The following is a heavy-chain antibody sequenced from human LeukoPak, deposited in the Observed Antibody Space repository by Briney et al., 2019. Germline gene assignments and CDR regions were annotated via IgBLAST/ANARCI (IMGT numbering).Heavy chain of an antibody. J-gene: IGHJ4*02. CDR1: GGSFSGYY. D-gene: IGHD6-19*01. Sequence: PSETLSLTCAVYGGSFSGYYWSWIRQPPGKGLEWIGEINHSGSTNYNPSLKSRVTISVDTSKNQFSLKLSSVTAADTAVYYCARRFGYSSGWYFGYWGQGTLVTVSS. V-gene: IGHV4-34*01. CDR3: ARRFGYSSGWYFGY. CDR2: INHSGST.